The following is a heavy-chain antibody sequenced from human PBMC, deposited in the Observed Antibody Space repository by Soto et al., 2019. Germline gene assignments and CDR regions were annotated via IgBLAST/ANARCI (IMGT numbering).Heavy chain of an antibody. CDR1: GGTFSSYT. CDR3: ARRADQDDSDYDIFDYYYMDV. Sequence: QVQLVQYGAEVKKPGSSVKVSCKASGGTFSSYTISWVRQAPGQGLEWMGRIIPILGIANYAQKFQGRVTITADKSTSTAYMELNSLRSEDTAVYYCARRADQDDSDYDIFDYYYMDVGGKGTTVTVSS. V-gene: IGHV1-69*02. J-gene: IGHJ6*03. D-gene: IGHD3-9*01. CDR2: IIPILGIA.